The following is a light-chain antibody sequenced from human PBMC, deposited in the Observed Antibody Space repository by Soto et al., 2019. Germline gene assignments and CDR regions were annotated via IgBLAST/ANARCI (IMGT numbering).Light chain of an antibody. Sequence: VMTQSPATLSVSPGERATLSCRASQSVSSNLAWYQQKPGQAPRLLIYGASNRATGIPARFSGSGSGTDFNLTLRSLEPEDFSVYYWQQRSNWPPLTFGQATRLEI. V-gene: IGKV3-11*01. CDR3: QQRSNWPPLT. CDR2: GAS. J-gene: IGKJ5*01. CDR1: QSVSSN.